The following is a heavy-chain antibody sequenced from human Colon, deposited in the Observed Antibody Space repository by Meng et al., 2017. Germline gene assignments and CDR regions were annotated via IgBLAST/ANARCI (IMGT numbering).Heavy chain of an antibody. CDR2: INHSGST. Sequence: GQPQQWGAGLLKPSETLSLPCAVYGGSFSGYYWSWIRQPPGKGLEWIGEINHSGSTNYNPSLKSRVTISVDTSKNQFSLKLSSVTAADTAVYYCARGWGYCSSTSCYFLDYWGQGTLVTVSS. J-gene: IGHJ4*02. CDR3: ARGWGYCSSTSCYFLDY. V-gene: IGHV4-34*01. CDR1: GGSFSGYY. D-gene: IGHD2-2*01.